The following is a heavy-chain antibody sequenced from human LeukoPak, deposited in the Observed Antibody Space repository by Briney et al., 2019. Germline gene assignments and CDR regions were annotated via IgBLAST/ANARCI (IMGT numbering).Heavy chain of an antibody. D-gene: IGHD3-22*01. CDR2: INPKSGDI. CDR3: ARVGHHYDSCGYYTFDY. CDR1: GYTFTGYY. V-gene: IGHV1-2*02. Sequence: ASVTVSCKASGYTFTGYYIHWVRQAPGQGLEWVAWINPKSGDINYAQKFQGRVTMTGDTSISTAHMELSRLRSDDTALYYCARVGHHYDSCGYYTFDYWGQGTLVTVSS. J-gene: IGHJ4*02.